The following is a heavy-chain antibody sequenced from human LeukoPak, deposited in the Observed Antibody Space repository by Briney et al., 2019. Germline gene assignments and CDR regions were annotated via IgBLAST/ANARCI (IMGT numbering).Heavy chain of an antibody. J-gene: IGHJ4*02. CDR3: ASDNWNNFGY. D-gene: IGHD1-20*01. CDR2: ISSSSSYI. Sequence: GGSLRLSCAASGFTFSSYSMNWVRQAPGKGLEWVSSISSSSSYIYYADSVKGRFTISRDNAKNSLYLQMNSLRVEDTAVYYCASDNWNNFGYWGQGTLVTVSS. CDR1: GFTFSSYS. V-gene: IGHV3-21*06.